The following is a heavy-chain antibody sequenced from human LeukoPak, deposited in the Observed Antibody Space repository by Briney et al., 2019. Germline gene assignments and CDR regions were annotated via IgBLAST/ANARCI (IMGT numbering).Heavy chain of an antibody. CDR3: AKDLSIRGELLGV. V-gene: IGHV3-23*01. CDR1: GFTFSSYA. J-gene: IGHJ4*02. Sequence: GGSLSLSCAASGFTFSSYAMSWVRQAPGKGLEWVSAISGSGGSTYYADSVKGRFTISRDNSKNTLYLQMNSLRAEDTAVYYCAKDLSIRGELLGVWGQGTLVTVSS. CDR2: ISGSGGST. D-gene: IGHD1-26*01.